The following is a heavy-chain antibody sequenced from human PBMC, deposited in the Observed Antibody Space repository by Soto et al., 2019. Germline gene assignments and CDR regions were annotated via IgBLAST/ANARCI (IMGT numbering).Heavy chain of an antibody. CDR1: GGSISSGDYY. CDR2: IYYSGST. J-gene: IGHJ4*02. Sequence: SETLSLTCTVSGGSISSGDYYWSWIRQPPGKGLEWIGYIYYSGSTYYNPSLKNRVTISVDTSKNQFSLKLSSVTAADTAVYYCARVLYDSSGSFDYWGQGTLVTVSS. V-gene: IGHV4-30-4*01. CDR3: ARVLYDSSGSFDY. D-gene: IGHD3-22*01.